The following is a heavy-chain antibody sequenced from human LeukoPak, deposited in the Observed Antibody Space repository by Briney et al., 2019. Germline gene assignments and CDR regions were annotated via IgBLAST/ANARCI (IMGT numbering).Heavy chain of an antibody. CDR3: ARAPNYDILTEFDY. D-gene: IGHD3-9*01. Sequence: PSETLSLTCTVSGGSISSYYWSWIRQPPGKGLEWIGYIYYSGSTNYNPSLKSRVTISVDTSKNQFSLKLSSVTAADTAVYYCARAPNYDILTEFDYWGQGTLVTVSS. CDR2: IYYSGST. CDR1: GGSISSYY. J-gene: IGHJ4*02. V-gene: IGHV4-59*01.